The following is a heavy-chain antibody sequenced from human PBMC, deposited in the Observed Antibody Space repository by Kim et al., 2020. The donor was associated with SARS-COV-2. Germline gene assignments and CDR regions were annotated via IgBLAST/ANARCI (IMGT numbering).Heavy chain of an antibody. D-gene: IGHD6-19*01. Sequence: ASVKVSCKVSGYTLTELSMHWVRQAPGKGLEWMGGFDPEDGETIYAQKFQGRVTMTEDPSTDTAYMELISLRSEDTAVYYCATAPPIAVAGSYYYYYGMDVWGQGTTVTVSS. V-gene: IGHV1-24*01. J-gene: IGHJ6*02. CDR2: FDPEDGET. CDR3: ATAPPIAVAGSYYYYYGMDV. CDR1: GYTLTELS.